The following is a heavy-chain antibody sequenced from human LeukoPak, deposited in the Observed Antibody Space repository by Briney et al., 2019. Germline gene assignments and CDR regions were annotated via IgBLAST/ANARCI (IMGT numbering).Heavy chain of an antibody. V-gene: IGHV3-23*01. Sequence: GGSLRLSCVASGFTFSSYNMIWVRQAPGKGLEWVSGLSGSGRATYYAHSVKGRFTISRDNSKNTMFLQMHSLRVDDTAVYYCARQQIMLTGTGATWIDPWRQRTVVTVS. CDR3: ARQQIMLTGTGATWIDP. CDR1: GFTFSSYN. CDR2: LSGSGRAT. J-gene: IGHJ5*02. D-gene: IGHD1-14*01.